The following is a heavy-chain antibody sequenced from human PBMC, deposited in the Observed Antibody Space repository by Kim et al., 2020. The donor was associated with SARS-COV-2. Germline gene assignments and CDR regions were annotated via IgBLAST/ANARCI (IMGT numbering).Heavy chain of an antibody. CDR3: IAGRNRGH. V-gene: IGHV3-15*01. D-gene: IGHD3-10*01. J-gene: IGHJ4*02. CDR2: GGTT. Sequence: GGTTDYAAPVKGRFTMSRDDSKNTMYLLMNSLKTEDTAVYYCIAGRNRGHWGQGTLVIVSS.